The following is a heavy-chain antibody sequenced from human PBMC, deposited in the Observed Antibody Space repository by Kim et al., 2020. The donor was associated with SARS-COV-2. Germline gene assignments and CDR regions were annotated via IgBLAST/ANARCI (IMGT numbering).Heavy chain of an antibody. V-gene: IGHV4-39*01. CDR3: ARHLVIGVLVRD. Sequence: SETLSLTCTVSGGSISSSSYYWGWIRQPPGKGLEWIGSIYYSGSTYYNPSLKSRVTISVDTSKNQFSLKLSSVTAADTAVYYCARHLVIGVLVRDWGQGTLVTVSS. CDR2: IYYSGST. D-gene: IGHD3-22*01. CDR1: GGSISSSSYY. J-gene: IGHJ4*02.